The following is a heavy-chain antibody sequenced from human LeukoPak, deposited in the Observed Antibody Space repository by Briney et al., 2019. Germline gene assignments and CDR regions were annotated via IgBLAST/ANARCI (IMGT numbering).Heavy chain of an antibody. CDR3: ARSPDYGGPFHF. CDR2: NTAYNGNR. D-gene: IGHD4-23*01. CDR1: GSIFTSYG. Sequence: WALVKVSFKASGSIFTSYGISWGRAAPGQGHGWMGWNTAYNGNRNYPQKLQGRVTITSDTSTSTAYVVLRSLRSDATALYYCARSPDYGGPFHFWGQGTLVTVSS. J-gene: IGHJ4*02. V-gene: IGHV1-18*04.